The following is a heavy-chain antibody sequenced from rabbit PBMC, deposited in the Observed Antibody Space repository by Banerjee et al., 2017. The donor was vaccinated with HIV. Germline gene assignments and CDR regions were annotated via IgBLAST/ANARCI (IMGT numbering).Heavy chain of an antibody. CDR2: IFAGSSGST. Sequence: QSLEESGGDLVKPGASLTLTCTASGFSFSSSYYMCWVRQAPGKGLEWIACIFAGSSGSTYYASWAKGRFTISETSSTTVTLQMTSLTAADTATYFCARGAFYAGYGYPMWGPGTLVTVS. J-gene: IGHJ4*01. CDR1: GFSFSSSYY. CDR3: ARGAFYAGYGYPM. V-gene: IGHV1S40*01. D-gene: IGHD7-1*01.